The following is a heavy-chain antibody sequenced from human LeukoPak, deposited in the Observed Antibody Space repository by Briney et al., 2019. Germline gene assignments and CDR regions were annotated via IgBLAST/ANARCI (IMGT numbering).Heavy chain of an antibody. V-gene: IGHV4-59*01. CDR2: IYYSGST. Sequence: SETLSLTCTVSGGSISSYYWSWIRQPPGKGLEWIGYIYYSGSTNYNPSLKSRVTISVDTPKNQFSLKLSSVTAADTAVYYCARTTVTTVWFDPWGQGTLVTVSS. J-gene: IGHJ5*02. D-gene: IGHD4-11*01. CDR1: GGSISSYY. CDR3: ARTTVTTVWFDP.